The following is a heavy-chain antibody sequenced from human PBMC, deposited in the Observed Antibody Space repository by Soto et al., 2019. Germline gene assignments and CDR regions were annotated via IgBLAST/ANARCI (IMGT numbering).Heavy chain of an antibody. Sequence: SQTLSLTCASSGDIVSSNSSAWNLIRQSPSRGLEWLGRTYYRSKWYNDYAVSVKSLITINPDTSNNQFSLQLNSVTPDDTAVYYCARGGNGENKWFDPWGQRTLVPVSX. CDR2: TYYRSKWYN. CDR3: ARGGNGENKWFDP. D-gene: IGHD1-1*01. V-gene: IGHV6-1*01. J-gene: IGHJ5*02. CDR1: GDIVSSNSSA.